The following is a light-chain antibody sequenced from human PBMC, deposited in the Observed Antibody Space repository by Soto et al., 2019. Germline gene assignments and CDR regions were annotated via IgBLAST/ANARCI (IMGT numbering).Light chain of an antibody. V-gene: IGLV2-8*01. CDR2: EVS. CDR3: SSYAASNNLGV. CDR1: SSDVGGYNY. Sequence: QSALTQPPSASGSPGQSVTISCIGTSSDVGGYNYVSWYQQHPGKAPKLMIYEVSKRPSGVPDRFSGSKTGNTASLTVSGLQAEYEADYYCSSYAASNNLGVFGGGTKLPVL. J-gene: IGLJ2*01.